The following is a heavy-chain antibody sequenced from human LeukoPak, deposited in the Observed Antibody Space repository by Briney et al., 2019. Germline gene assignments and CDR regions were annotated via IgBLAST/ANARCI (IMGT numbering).Heavy chain of an antibody. Sequence: ASVKVSCKASGYTFTGYYMHWVRQAPGQGLEWMGWINPNSGGTNYAQKFQGRVTMTRDTSISTAYIERSRLRSDDTAVYYCARDAPASPEFQGYCSSTSCNPGYWGQGTLVTVSS. CDR2: INPNSGGT. CDR3: ARDAPASPEFQGYCSSTSCNPGY. D-gene: IGHD2-2*01. CDR1: GYTFTGYY. V-gene: IGHV1-2*02. J-gene: IGHJ4*02.